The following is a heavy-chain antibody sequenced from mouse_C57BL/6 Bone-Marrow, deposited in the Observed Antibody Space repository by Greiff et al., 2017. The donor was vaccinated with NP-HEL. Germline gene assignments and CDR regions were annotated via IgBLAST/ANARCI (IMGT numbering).Heavy chain of an antibody. V-gene: IGHV1-80*01. CDR3: ARGYDAWFAY. CDR2: IYPGDGDT. J-gene: IGHJ3*01. D-gene: IGHD2-2*01. CDR1: GYAFSSYW. Sequence: LKESGASVKISCKASGYAFSSYWMNWVKQRPGKGLEWIGQIYPGDGDTNYNGKFKGKATLTADKSSSTAYMQLSSLTSEDSAVYFCARGYDAWFAYWGQGTLVTVSA.